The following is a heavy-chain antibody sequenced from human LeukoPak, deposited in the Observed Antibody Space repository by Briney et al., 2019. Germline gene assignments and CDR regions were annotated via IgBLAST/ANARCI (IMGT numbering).Heavy chain of an antibody. CDR3: ATPKADYYPFDY. Sequence: GGSLRLSCAASGFTFSTYDMHWVRQAPGKGLEWLAFIRYDGSYQYYADSVNGRFTIPRDNSKNTLYLQMNSLRPEDTAVYYCATPKADYYPFDYWGQGTLVTVSS. J-gene: IGHJ4*02. CDR2: IRYDGSYQ. V-gene: IGHV3-30*02. D-gene: IGHD3-22*01. CDR1: GFTFSTYD.